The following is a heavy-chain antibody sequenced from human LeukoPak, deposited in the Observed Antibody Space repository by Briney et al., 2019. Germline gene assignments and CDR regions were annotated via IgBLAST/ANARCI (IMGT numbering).Heavy chain of an antibody. Sequence: ASVKVSCKASGYTFTSYYMHWVRQAPGQGLEWMGIINPSGGSTSYAQKFQGRVTTTRDMSTSTVYMELSSLRSEDTAVYYCAKSPFTMVRGERGNWFDPWGQGTLVTVSS. CDR2: INPSGGST. CDR1: GYTFTSYY. D-gene: IGHD3-10*01. CDR3: AKSPFTMVRGERGNWFDP. J-gene: IGHJ5*02. V-gene: IGHV1-46*01.